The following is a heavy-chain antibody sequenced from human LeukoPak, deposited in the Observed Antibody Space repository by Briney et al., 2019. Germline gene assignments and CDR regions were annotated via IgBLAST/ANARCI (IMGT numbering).Heavy chain of an antibody. D-gene: IGHD6-13*01. CDR3: ARVAIAAALDV. J-gene: IGHJ6*02. CDR1: EFTFSTYW. V-gene: IGHV3-74*01. CDR2: INTDGSNT. Sequence: GGSLRLSCAASEFTFSTYWMHWVRQAPGKGLVWVSHINTDGSNTRYADSVKGRFTISRDNAKNSLYLQMNSLRAEDTAVYYCARVAIAAALDVWGQGTTVTVSS.